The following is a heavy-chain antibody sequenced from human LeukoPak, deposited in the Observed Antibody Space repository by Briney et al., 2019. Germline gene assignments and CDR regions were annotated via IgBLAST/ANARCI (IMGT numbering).Heavy chain of an antibody. Sequence: GASVKVSCKASGYTFSGYNINWVRQAPGQGLEWMGWISTYNGNTKYAQKFQGRVTMTTDTSTSTAYMELRSLRSDDTAVYYCARADKNYDSSTYPIDCWGQGTLVTVSS. CDR1: GYTFSGYN. CDR2: ISTYNGNT. V-gene: IGHV1-18*01. CDR3: ARADKNYDSSTYPIDC. J-gene: IGHJ4*02. D-gene: IGHD3-22*01.